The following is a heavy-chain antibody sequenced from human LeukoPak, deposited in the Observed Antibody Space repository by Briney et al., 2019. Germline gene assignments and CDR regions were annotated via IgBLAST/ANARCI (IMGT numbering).Heavy chain of an antibody. CDR1: GGSISSGGYS. Sequence: PSETLSLTCAVSGGSISSGGYSWRWIRQPPGKGLEWIGYIYHSGSTYYNPSLKSRVTISVDTSKNQFSLKLSSVTAADTAVYFXXXAPRSYCTNGVCYKGFDYWGQGTLVTVSS. D-gene: IGHD2-8*01. CDR3: XXAPRSYCTNGVCYKGFDY. V-gene: IGHV4-30-2*05. J-gene: IGHJ4*02. CDR2: IYHSGST.